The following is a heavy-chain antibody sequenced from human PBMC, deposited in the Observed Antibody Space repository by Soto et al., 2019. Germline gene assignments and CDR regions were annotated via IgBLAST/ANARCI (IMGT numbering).Heavy chain of an antibody. Sequence: EVQLVETGGGLIQPGGSLRLSCAASGFTVSSNYMSWVRQAPGKGLEWVSVIYSGGSTYYADSVRGRFTISRDNSKNTLYLQMKSLRADDTAMYYCARDPPATRHGMDVWGQGTTVTVSS. CDR2: IYSGGST. J-gene: IGHJ6*02. CDR3: ARDPPATRHGMDV. V-gene: IGHV3-53*02. CDR1: GFTVSSNY.